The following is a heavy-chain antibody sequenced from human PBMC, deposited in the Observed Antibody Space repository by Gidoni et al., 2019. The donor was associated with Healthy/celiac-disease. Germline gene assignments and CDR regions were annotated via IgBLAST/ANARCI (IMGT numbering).Heavy chain of an antibody. V-gene: IGHV1-69*06. CDR3: ARADCSSTSCSRYYYYYGMDV. CDR1: GGTFSSYA. Sequence: QVQLVQSGAEVKKPGSSVKVSCKASGGTFSSYAISWVRQAPGQGLEWMGGIIPIFGTANYAPKFQGRVTITADKSTSTAYMELISLRSEDTAVYYCARADCSSTSCSRYYYYYGMDVWGQGTTVTVSS. J-gene: IGHJ6*02. D-gene: IGHD2-2*01. CDR2: IIPIFGTA.